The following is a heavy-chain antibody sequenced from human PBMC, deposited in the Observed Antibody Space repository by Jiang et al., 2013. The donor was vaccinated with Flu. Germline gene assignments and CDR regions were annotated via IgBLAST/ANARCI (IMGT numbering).Heavy chain of an antibody. J-gene: IGHJ4*02. Sequence: KPTQTLTLTCTFSAISLTASGVGWIRQPPGKALEWLALVYWNDDKRYSPSLKSRLTITKDTSKNQVVLTMTNMDPVDTATYYCAHYDGDYFDYWGQGTLVTASS. D-gene: IGHD4-17*01. CDR2: VYWNDDK. CDR1: AISLTASGV. CDR3: AHYDGDYFDY. V-gene: IGHV2-5*01.